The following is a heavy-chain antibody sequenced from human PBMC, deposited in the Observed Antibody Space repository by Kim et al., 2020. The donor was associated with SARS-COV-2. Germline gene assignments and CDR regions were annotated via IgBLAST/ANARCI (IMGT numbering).Heavy chain of an antibody. CDR1: GFNFSSYA. D-gene: IGHD3-22*01. CDR2: ISGSGGST. CDR3: AKASITMIVVAPDY. J-gene: IGHJ4*02. Sequence: GGSLRLSCAASGFNFSSYAMSWVRQAPGKGLEWVSAISGSGGSTYYADSVKGRFTISRDNSKNTLYLRMNSLRAEDTAVYYCAKASITMIVVAPDYWGQGTLVTVSS. V-gene: IGHV3-23*01.